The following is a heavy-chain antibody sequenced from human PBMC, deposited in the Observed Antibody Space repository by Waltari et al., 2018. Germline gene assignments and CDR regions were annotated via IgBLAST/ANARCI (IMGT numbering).Heavy chain of an antibody. CDR1: GFTFDDYA. V-gene: IGHV3-9*03. CDR3: ARGGAVASNMGAQEWYFDL. CDR2: ISWNSGSI. Sequence: EVQLVESGGGLVQPGRSLRLSCAASGFTFDDYAMHWVRHAPGRGLEWVSGISWNSGSIGYADSVKGRFTISRDNAKNSLYLQMNSLRAEDMALYYCARGGAVASNMGAQEWYFDLWGRGTLVTVSS. J-gene: IGHJ2*01. D-gene: IGHD6-19*01.